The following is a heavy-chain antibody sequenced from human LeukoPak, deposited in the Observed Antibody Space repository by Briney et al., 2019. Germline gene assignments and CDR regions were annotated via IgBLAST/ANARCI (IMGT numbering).Heavy chain of an antibody. CDR1: GYTFTSYG. V-gene: IGHV1-18*01. Sequence: ASVKVSCKASGYTFTSYGISWVRQAPGQGLEWMGWISAYNGNTNYAQKLQGRVTMTTDTSTSTAYMELRSLRSDDTAVYYCARDCTPGLGVHCGGDYWGQGTLVTVSS. CDR2: ISAYNGNT. D-gene: IGHD2-21*01. CDR3: ARDCTPGLGVHCGGDY. J-gene: IGHJ4*02.